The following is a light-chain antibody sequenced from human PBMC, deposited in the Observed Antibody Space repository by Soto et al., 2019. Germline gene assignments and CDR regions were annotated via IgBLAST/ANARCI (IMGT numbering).Light chain of an antibody. CDR1: QSVNNY. V-gene: IGKV3-11*01. CDR2: DSS. Sequence: VLTQSPAILSLSPGETATLSCRASQSVNNYLAWYQQRPGQAPRLLIYDSSGRATGIPARFSASGPGTDFAITISSMEPEDFAVYYCLQRRDWSVTVGGGTKVDIK. J-gene: IGKJ4*01. CDR3: LQRRDWSVT.